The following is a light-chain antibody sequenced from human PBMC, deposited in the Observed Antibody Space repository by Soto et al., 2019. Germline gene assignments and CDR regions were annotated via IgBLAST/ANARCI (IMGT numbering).Light chain of an antibody. CDR2: GAS. J-gene: IGKJ2*01. CDR3: QQYTNWYT. CDR1: QRVSSN. V-gene: IGKV3-15*01. Sequence: EIVMTQSPATLSVSPGERATLSCRASQRVSSNLAWYQQKPGQAPRLLIYGASTRAPGIPARFSGSGSGTEFPLTSSCLQSEDFAVYYCQQYTNWYTFGQGTKLEIK.